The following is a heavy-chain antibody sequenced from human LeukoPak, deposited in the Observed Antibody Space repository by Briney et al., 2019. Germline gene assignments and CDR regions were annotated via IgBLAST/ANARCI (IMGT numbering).Heavy chain of an antibody. Sequence: ASVKVSCKASGYTFTSYYMHWVRQAPGQGLEWMGIINPSGGSTSYAQKFQGRVTMTRDTSTSTVYMELSSLRSEDTAVYYCARDGPNSSGYYNWFDPWGQGTLVTVSS. V-gene: IGHV1-46*01. CDR1: GYTFTSYY. J-gene: IGHJ5*02. D-gene: IGHD3-22*01. CDR2: INPSGGST. CDR3: ARDGPNSSGYYNWFDP.